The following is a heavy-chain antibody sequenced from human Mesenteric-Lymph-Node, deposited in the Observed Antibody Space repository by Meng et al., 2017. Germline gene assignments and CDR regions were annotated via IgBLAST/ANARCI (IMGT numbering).Heavy chain of an antibody. CDR3: ARGPTGVYDILTGWDY. V-gene: IGHV1-18*01. CDR1: GYTFTSYG. CDR2: ISAYNGNT. Sequence: ASVKVSCKASGYTFTSYGISWVRQAPGQGLEWMGWISAYNGNTNYAQKLQGRVTMTTDTSTSTAYMELRSLRSDDTAVYYCARGPTGVYDILTGWDYWGQGTLVTVSS. D-gene: IGHD3-9*01. J-gene: IGHJ4*02.